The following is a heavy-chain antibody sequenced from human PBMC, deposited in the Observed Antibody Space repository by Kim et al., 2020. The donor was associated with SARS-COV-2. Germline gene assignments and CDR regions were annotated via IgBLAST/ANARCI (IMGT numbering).Heavy chain of an antibody. CDR3: ARHGKEAAAGSMDV. Sequence: PSLKSRVTLSVDTSKNQFSLKLSSVTAADTAVYYCARHGKEAAAGSMDVWGQGTTVTVSS. J-gene: IGHJ6*02. V-gene: IGHV4-39*01. D-gene: IGHD6-13*01.